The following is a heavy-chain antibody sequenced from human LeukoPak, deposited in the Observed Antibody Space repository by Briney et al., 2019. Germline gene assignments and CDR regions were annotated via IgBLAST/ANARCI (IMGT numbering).Heavy chain of an antibody. CDR2: ISGDGGST. Sequence: GGSLRLSCAASGFTFDDYALHWVRQAPGQGLEWVSLISGDGGSTYYSDSVMGRFTISRDNSKNSLYLQMNSLRTEDTALYYCAKGYYYGSSGYYAWGQGNLVTVSS. CDR3: AKGYYYGSSGYYA. CDR1: GFTFDDYA. D-gene: IGHD3-22*01. V-gene: IGHV3-43*02. J-gene: IGHJ4*02.